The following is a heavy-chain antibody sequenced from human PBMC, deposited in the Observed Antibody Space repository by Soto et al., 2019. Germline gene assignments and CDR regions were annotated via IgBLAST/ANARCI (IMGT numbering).Heavy chain of an antibody. D-gene: IGHD3-16*01. Sequence: PXESLNISCKAIGYTFTNYWIGWVRQTPGKGLEWMGIIFPGDSDTRYNPSFEGQVTVSADESISTAYLQWNTLKASDTAMYYCVRPNFGALTHFDFSGQGTLVTVSS. CDR1: GYTFTNYW. CDR2: IFPGDSDT. J-gene: IGHJ4*02. V-gene: IGHV5-51*01. CDR3: VRPNFGALTHFDF.